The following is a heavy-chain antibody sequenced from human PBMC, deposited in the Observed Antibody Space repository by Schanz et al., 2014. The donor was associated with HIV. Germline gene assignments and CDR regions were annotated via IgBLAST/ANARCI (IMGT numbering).Heavy chain of an antibody. CDR2: INPISGGT. Sequence: QVQLVQSGAEVKKPGSSVKVSCKASGGPFSRHAINWVRQAPGQGLEWMGWINPISGGTNYAEKFQGRVTMTRDTSINTAYVELRRLKSDDTAVYFCAKGQVADDNYWGQGTLITVSS. CDR3: AKGQVADDNY. CDR1: GGPFSRHA. V-gene: IGHV1-2*02. D-gene: IGHD3-22*01. J-gene: IGHJ4*02.